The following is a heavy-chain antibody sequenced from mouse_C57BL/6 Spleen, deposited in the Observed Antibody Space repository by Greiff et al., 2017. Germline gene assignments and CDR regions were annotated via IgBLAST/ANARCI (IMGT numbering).Heavy chain of an antibody. V-gene: IGHV1-82*01. Sequence: VQLQQSGPELVKPGASVKISCTASGFAFSSSCMNWVKQRPGQGLEWIGRIYPGDGDTNYTGKFQGKATLTADKSSSTAYMQLSSLTSEDSAVYFCASELGFFDYWGKGTTLTVSS. CDR2: IYPGDGDT. CDR1: GFAFSSSC. J-gene: IGHJ2*01. CDR3: ASELGFFDY. D-gene: IGHD4-1*01.